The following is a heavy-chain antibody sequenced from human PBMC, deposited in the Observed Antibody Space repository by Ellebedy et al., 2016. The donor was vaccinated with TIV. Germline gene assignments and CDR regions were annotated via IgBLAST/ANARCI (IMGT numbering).Heavy chain of an antibody. Sequence: GESLKISXAASGFTFSTYAMSWVRQAPGKGLEWVSAISGSGGNAYYADSVKGRFTISRDNSKNTLYLQMNSLRAEDTAVYYCARDTIAVACTADWGQGTLVTVSS. V-gene: IGHV3-23*01. J-gene: IGHJ4*02. D-gene: IGHD6-19*01. CDR1: GFTFSTYA. CDR3: ARDTIAVACTAD. CDR2: ISGSGGNA.